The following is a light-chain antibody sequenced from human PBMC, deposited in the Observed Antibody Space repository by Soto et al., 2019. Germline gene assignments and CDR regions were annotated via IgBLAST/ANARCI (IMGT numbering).Light chain of an antibody. J-gene: IGKJ1*01. Sequence: IVLTPSAFTLSLSPGKRATLSCRASQCVSNNYLAWYQQKPGQAPRLLIYGASNRATGIPDRFSGSGSGTDFTLTISRLEPEDFAVYYCQQYGSSGTVGQGTKVDIK. CDR3: QQYGSSGT. CDR2: GAS. V-gene: IGKV3-20*01. CDR1: QCVSNNY.